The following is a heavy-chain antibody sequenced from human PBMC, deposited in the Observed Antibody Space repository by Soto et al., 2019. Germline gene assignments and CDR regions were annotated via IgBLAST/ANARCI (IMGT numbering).Heavy chain of an antibody. Sequence: QVQLQQWGAGLLKPSETLSLTCAVSGGSFSGYYWSWIRQPPGKGLEWIGEINHSGSTNYNPSLKRRVTISVDTSKNQFSLKLSSVTAADTAVYYCARAYGSGSPRRFDPWGQGTLVTVSS. CDR2: INHSGST. J-gene: IGHJ5*02. CDR3: ARAYGSGSPRRFDP. V-gene: IGHV4-34*01. D-gene: IGHD3-10*01. CDR1: GGSFSGYY.